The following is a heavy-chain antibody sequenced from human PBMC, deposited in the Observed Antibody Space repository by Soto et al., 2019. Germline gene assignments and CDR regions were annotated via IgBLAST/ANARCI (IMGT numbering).Heavy chain of an antibody. J-gene: IGHJ3*02. Sequence: EVQLVESGGGLVQPGGSLRLSCAASGFTFSSYSMNWVRQAPGKGLEWVSYISSRSSTIYYADSVKGRFTISRDNAKNSLYLQMNSRRAGDTAVYYCARFGCSSTGCSTMPYGFDIWGQGTMVTVSS. D-gene: IGHD2-2*01. CDR3: ARFGCSSTGCSTMPYGFDI. CDR1: GFTFSSYS. CDR2: ISSRSSTI. V-gene: IGHV3-48*01.